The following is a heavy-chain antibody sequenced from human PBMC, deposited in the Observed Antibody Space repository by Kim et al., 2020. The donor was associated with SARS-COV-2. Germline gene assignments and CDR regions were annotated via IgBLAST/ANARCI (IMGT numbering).Heavy chain of an antibody. CDR1: GFTFSSYS. CDR3: ARDVRWELLADFDY. Sequence: EGSLRLSCAASGFTFSSYSMNWVRQAPGKGLEWVSSISSSSSYIYYADSVKGRFTISRDNAKNSLYLQMNSLRAEDTAVYYCARDVRWELLADFDYWGQGTLVTVSS. CDR2: ISSSSSYI. V-gene: IGHV3-21*01. J-gene: IGHJ4*02. D-gene: IGHD1-26*01.